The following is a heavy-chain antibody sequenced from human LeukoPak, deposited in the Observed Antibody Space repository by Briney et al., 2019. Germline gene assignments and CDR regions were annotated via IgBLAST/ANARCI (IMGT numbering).Heavy chain of an antibody. CDR1: GFIFNNYA. CDR2: ISGGGGST. CDR3: AKKKGYYYSYAMDA. Sequence: GGPLRLSCAVSGFIFNNYAMNWVRQAPGKGLEWVSAISGGGGSTYYADPVKGRFTISRDNSKNTLYLQMNSLRPEDTAVYYCAKKKGYYYSYAMDAWGQGTTVTVSS. J-gene: IGHJ6*02. V-gene: IGHV3-23*01.